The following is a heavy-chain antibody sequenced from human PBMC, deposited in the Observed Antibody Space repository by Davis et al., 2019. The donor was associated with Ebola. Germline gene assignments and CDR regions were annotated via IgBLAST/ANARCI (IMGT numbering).Heavy chain of an antibody. J-gene: IGHJ4*02. V-gene: IGHV3-23*01. CDR3: AKGCSGTTNCYIDY. Sequence: PGGSLRLSCAASGFTFSSYAMSWVRQAPGKGLEWVSAISGSGGSTYYADSVKGRFTISRDNSKNTLYLQMNSLRAEDTAVYYCAKGCSGTTNCYIDYWGQGTLVTVSS. CDR2: ISGSGGST. D-gene: IGHD2-2*02. CDR1: GFTFSSYA.